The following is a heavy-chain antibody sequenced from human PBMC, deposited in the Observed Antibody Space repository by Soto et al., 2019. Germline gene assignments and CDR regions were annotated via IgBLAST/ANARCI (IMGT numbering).Heavy chain of an antibody. J-gene: IGHJ4*02. CDR3: ARDLYYYGSGTYSGGY. Sequence: QVQLVQSGAEVKKPGASVKVSCKASGYTFTNYGFTWVRQAPGQGLEWMGWISAYNGNTNYAQKLQGRVTMTTATSTSTAYMELRSPTSDDTAVYYCARDLYYYGSGTYSGGYWGQGTLVTVSS. CDR2: ISAYNGNT. V-gene: IGHV1-18*01. CDR1: GYTFTNYG. D-gene: IGHD3-10*01.